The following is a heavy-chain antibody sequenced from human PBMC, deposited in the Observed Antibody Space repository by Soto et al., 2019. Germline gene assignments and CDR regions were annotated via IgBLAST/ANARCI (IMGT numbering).Heavy chain of an antibody. D-gene: IGHD2-2*01. V-gene: IGHV4-59*01. CDR2: IYHRGTT. CDR3: ARSYSSTGYYFYGMDV. J-gene: IGHJ6*02. Sequence: QVQLQESGPGLVKPSETLSLTCTVSGGSISSYYWSWIRQPPGKGLEWIGYIYHRGTTNYNPSLKSRVIISVDTSKNQFSLKVSSVTAADTAVYYCARSYSSTGYYFYGMDVWGQGTTVTVSS. CDR1: GGSISSYY.